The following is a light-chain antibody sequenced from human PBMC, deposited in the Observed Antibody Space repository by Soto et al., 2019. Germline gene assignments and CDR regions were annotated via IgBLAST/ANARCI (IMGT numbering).Light chain of an antibody. V-gene: IGLV2-14*01. CDR1: SSDVGGYNF. CDR2: EVS. J-gene: IGLJ2*01. Sequence: QSALTQPATVSGSPGQSITISCTGTSSDVGGYNFLSWYQHHPGKAPKLILYEVSNRPSGVSNRFSGSKSGNTASLTITGLQADDEANYYCSSYTTGTSWVFGGGTKLTVL. CDR3: SSYTTGTSWV.